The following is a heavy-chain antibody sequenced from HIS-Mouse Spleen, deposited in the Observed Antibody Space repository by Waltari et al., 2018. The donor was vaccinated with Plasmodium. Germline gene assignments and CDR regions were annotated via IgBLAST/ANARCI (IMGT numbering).Heavy chain of an antibody. D-gene: IGHD1-1*01. J-gene: IGHJ3*02. Sequence: QVQLVDSGVGVVQLGRSRRLACAASAFTFSSHGMTWVRQAPGRGLEGVAVIWYDGSNKYYADSVKGRFTISRDNSKNTLYLQMNSLRAEDTAVYYCAKEEGNWNDDDAFDIWGQGTMVTVSS. CDR2: IWYDGSNK. CDR3: AKEEGNWNDDDAFDI. CDR1: AFTFSSHG. V-gene: IGHV3-33*06.